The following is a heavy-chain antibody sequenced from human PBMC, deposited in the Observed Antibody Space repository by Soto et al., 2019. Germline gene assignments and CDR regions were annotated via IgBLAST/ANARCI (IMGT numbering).Heavy chain of an antibody. CDR2: IHHSGST. V-gene: IGHV4-34*01. J-gene: IGHJ4*02. CDR3: ARGHSTSGYDS. D-gene: IGHD6-6*01. Sequence: SESLSLTCSVYGASFSGYYWSWIRQSPGKGLEWIGEIHHSGSTHYNPSLKSRLTFSIDESQSQFYMMLTSVTAADTALYFCARGHSTSGYDSWGQGSLVTVSS. CDR1: GASFSGYY.